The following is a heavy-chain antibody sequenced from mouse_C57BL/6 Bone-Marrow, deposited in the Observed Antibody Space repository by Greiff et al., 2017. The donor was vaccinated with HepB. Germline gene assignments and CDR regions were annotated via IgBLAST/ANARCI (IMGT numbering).Heavy chain of an antibody. J-gene: IGHJ4*01. Sequence: VQLKQPGTELVKPGASVKLSCKASGYTFTSYWMHWVKQRPGQGLEWIGNINPSNGGTNYNEKFKSKATLTVDKSSSTAYMQLSSLTSEDSAVYYCAREGTTVVALYGNYNYYAMDYWGQGTSVTVSS. CDR2: INPSNGGT. CDR1: GYTFTSYW. V-gene: IGHV1-53*01. D-gene: IGHD1-1*01. CDR3: AREGTTVVALYGNYNYYAMDY.